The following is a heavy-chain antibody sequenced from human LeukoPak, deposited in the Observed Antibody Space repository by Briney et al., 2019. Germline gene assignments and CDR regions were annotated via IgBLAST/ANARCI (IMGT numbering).Heavy chain of an antibody. Sequence: GGSLRLSCAASGFTFSSYWMSWVRQAPGKGLEWVANIKQDGSEKYYVDSVKGRFTISRDNAKNSLYLQMNSLRAGDTAVYYCARVSPKDAFDIWGQGTMVTVSS. CDR3: ARVSPKDAFDI. J-gene: IGHJ3*02. V-gene: IGHV3-7*01. CDR1: GFTFSSYW. CDR2: IKQDGSEK.